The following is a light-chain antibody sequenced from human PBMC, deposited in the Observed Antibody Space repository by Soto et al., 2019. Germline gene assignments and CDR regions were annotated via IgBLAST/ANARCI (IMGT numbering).Light chain of an antibody. CDR1: QSITNNY. V-gene: IGKV3-20*01. J-gene: IGKJ1*01. CDR3: QQYSNSPRT. Sequence: EIVLTQFPGTLSLSPGGRATLSCRASQSITNNYLAWYQQKPGQAPRLLIYGASSRAAGIPDRFRGSGAGTDFILTISRLEPEDFAVYYCQQYSNSPRTFGQGTKVEIK. CDR2: GAS.